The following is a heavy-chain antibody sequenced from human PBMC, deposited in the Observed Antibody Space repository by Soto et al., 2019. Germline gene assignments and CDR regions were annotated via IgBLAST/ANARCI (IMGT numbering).Heavy chain of an antibody. CDR1: GGSISSGGYY. CDR2: IYYSGST. D-gene: IGHD5-12*01. CDR3: ARDDSRDGYNSGRYYGMDV. J-gene: IGHJ6*02. V-gene: IGHV4-31*03. Sequence: QVQLQESGPGLVKPSQTLSLTCTVSGGSISSGGYYWSWIRQHPGKGLEWIGYIYYSGSTYYNPSXXRRVTRSVATXXNXCXXKLSPVPAADTAVYYCARDDSRDGYNSGRYYGMDVWGQGTTVTVSS.